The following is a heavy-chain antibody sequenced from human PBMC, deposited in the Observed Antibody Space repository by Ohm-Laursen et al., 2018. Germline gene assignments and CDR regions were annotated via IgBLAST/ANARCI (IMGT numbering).Heavy chain of an antibody. CDR3: AKGYSSGWALDF. D-gene: IGHD6-19*01. J-gene: IGHJ4*02. CDR2: IDPNSGDT. Sequence: SVKVSCKASGYTFTGYYMHWVRQAPGQGLEWMGWIDPNSGDTNYAQKFQGRVTMTRDTSITTAYMELTRLRSDDTAVYYCAKGYSSGWALDFWGQGTPVTVSS. V-gene: IGHV1-2*02. CDR1: GYTFTGYY.